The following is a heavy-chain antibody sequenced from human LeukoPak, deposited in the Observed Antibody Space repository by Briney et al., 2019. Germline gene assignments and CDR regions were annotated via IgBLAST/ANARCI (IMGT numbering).Heavy chain of an antibody. J-gene: IGHJ4*02. V-gene: IGHV3-43*01. CDR2: ISWDGGST. CDR1: GFTFDDYT. CDR3: AKTAGYFDWLHTFDY. D-gene: IGHD3-9*01. Sequence: GGSLRLSCAASGFTFDDYTMHWVRQAPGKGLEWVSLISWDGGSTYYADSVKGRFTISRDNSKNSLYLQMNSLRTEDTALYYCAKTAGYFDWLHTFDYWGQGTLVTVSS.